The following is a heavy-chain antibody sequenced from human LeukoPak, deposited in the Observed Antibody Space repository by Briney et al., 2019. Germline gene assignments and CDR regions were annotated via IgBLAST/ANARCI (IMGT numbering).Heavy chain of an antibody. CDR1: GFTFSYYG. Sequence: GGSLRLSCAASGFTFSYYGMHWVRQAPGKGLEWVAFIRYDGNDKFYADSVKGRFTISRDNAKNSLYLQMNSLRAEDTAVYYCARCGGAYDSSGYSGYWGQGTLVTVSS. D-gene: IGHD3-22*01. J-gene: IGHJ4*02. CDR2: IRYDGNDK. V-gene: IGHV3-30*02. CDR3: ARCGGAYDSSGYSGY.